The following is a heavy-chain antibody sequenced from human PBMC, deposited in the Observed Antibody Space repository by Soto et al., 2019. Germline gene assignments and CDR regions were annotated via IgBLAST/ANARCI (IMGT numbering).Heavy chain of an antibody. V-gene: IGHV3-23*01. CDR2: ISGSGGST. Sequence: HPGGSVRLSCAASGLTFSSYAMCWARQAPGKGLEWVSAISGSGGSTYYADSVKGRFTISRDNSKNTLYLQMNSLRAEDTAVYYCAKDLGSSSFAGMDVRAQGTTVPVS. J-gene: IGHJ6*02. D-gene: IGHD6-6*01. CDR1: GLTFSSYA. CDR3: AKDLGSSSFAGMDV.